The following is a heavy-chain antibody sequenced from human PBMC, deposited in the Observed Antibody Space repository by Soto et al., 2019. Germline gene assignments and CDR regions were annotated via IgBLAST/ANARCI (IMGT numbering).Heavy chain of an antibody. Sequence: EVQLVQSGAEVKKPGESLKISCKGSGYSFTSYWIGWVRQMPGKGLEWMGIIYPGDSDTRYSPSCQGQVSISADKSISTADLQWSSLKAYDTAMYCCARHGVGDILTGPPDYWGQGTLVTVSS. J-gene: IGHJ4*02. D-gene: IGHD3-9*01. V-gene: IGHV5-51*01. CDR3: ARHGVGDILTGPPDY. CDR1: GYSFTSYW. CDR2: IYPGDSDT.